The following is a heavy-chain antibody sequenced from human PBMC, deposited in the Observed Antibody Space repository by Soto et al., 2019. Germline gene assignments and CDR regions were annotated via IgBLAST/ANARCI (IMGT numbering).Heavy chain of an antibody. CDR3: ARQIYDSDTGPNFQYYFDS. D-gene: IGHD3-22*01. V-gene: IGHV5-10-1*01. CDR1: GYSFAGYW. Sequence: GESLKISCKGSGYSFAGYWITWVRQKPGKGLEWMGRIDPSDSQTYYSPSFRGHVPLSATKSIATVFLQWSSLMASDTAMYYCARQIYDSDTGPNFQYYFDSWGQGTPVTVSS. CDR2: IDPSDSQT. J-gene: IGHJ4*02.